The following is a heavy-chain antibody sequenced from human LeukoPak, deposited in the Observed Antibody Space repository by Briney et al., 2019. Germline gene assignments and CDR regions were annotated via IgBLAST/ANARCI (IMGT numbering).Heavy chain of an antibody. J-gene: IGHJ4*02. CDR1: GGSFSGYY. CDR3: ARGLRALRYYYDSSGYQYHFVF. D-gene: IGHD3-22*01. Sequence: PSETLSLTCAVYGGSFSGYYWSWIRQPPGKGLEWIGEINHSGSTNYNPSLKSRVTISVDTSKNQFSLKLSSVPDADTEVYYCARGLRALRYYYDSSGYQYHFVFWGERTLVTVST. V-gene: IGHV4-34*01. CDR2: INHSGST.